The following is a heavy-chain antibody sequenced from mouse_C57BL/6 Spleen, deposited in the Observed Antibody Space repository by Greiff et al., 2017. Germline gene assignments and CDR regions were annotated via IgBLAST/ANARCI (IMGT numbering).Heavy chain of an antibody. CDR1: GYTFTDYN. CDR2: INPNNGGT. V-gene: IGHV1-18*01. CDR3: ASLYDYDAGFAY. D-gene: IGHD2-4*01. Sequence: EVKVVESGPELVKPGASVKIPCKASGYTFTDYNMDWVKQSHGKSLEWIGDINPNNGGTIYNQKFKGKATLTVDKSSSTAYMELRSLTSEDTAVYYCASLYDYDAGFAYWGQGTLVTVSA. J-gene: IGHJ3*01.